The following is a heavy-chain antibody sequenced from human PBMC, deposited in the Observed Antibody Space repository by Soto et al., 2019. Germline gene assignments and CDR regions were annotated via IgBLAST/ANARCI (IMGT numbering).Heavy chain of an antibody. J-gene: IGHJ4*02. CDR2: IKDGGST. CDR3: ARGQEGVVATH. D-gene: IGHD2-15*01. Sequence: VKQQQWGAGLLKPSETLSLTGAVNGGSFTGYYWSWFRQPPGKGLEWIGEIKDGGSTNYSPSLRSRVTISADTSKKQFSLKVTSVTAADTAVYYCARGQEGVVATHWDQGTLVTVSS. V-gene: IGHV4-34*01. CDR1: GGSFTGYY.